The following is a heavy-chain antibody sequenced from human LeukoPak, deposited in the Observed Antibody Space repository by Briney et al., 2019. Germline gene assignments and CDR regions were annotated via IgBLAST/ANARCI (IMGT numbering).Heavy chain of an antibody. V-gene: IGHV3-30*02. Sequence: PGGSLRLSCAASGFTFSSHGMHWVRQAPGKGLEWVAFIRYDGTNKYYADSAKGRFTISRDNSKNTLYLQMNSLRAEDTAVYYCAKDKDSTNWYFDYWGQGTLVTVSS. CDR2: IRYDGTNK. CDR3: AKDKDSTNWYFDY. CDR1: GFTFSSHG. D-gene: IGHD2-15*01. J-gene: IGHJ4*02.